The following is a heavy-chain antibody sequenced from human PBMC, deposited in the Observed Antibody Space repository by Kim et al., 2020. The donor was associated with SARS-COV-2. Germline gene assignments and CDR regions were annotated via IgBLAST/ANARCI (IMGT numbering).Heavy chain of an antibody. J-gene: IGHJ4*02. D-gene: IGHD3-22*01. Sequence: YAQKFPGRVTMTEDTSTDTAYMELSSLRSEDTAVYYCATCYYYDSSGYPFWGQGTLVTVSS. V-gene: IGHV1-24*01. CDR3: ATCYYYDSSGYPF.